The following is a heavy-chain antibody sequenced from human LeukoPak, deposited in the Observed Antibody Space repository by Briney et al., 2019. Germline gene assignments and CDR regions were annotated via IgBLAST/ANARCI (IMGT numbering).Heavy chain of an antibody. CDR1: GGSISSGSYY. V-gene: IGHV4-39*01. J-gene: IGHJ4*02. CDR3: ASLTDIVATGFIDY. CDR2: IYYSGST. D-gene: IGHD5-12*01. Sequence: SETLSLTCTVSGGSISSGSYYWGWLRQPPGKGLEWIGSIYYSGSTYYNPSLKSRVTISVDTSKNQFSLKLSSVTAADTAVYYCASLTDIVATGFIDYWGQGTLVTVSS.